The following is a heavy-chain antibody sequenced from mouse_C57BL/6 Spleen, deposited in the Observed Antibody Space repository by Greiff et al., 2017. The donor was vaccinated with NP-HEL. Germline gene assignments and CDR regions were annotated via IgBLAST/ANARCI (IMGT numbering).Heavy chain of an antibody. D-gene: IGHD2-5*01. J-gene: IGHJ2*01. Sequence: EVKLVESGGGLVKPGGSLKLSCAASGFTFSSYAMSWVRQTPEKRLEWVATISDGGSYTYYPDNVKGRFTISRDNAKNNLYLQMSHLKSEDTAMYYCARDSYYSNFYYFDYWGQGTTLTVSS. CDR2: ISDGGSYT. CDR1: GFTFSSYA. V-gene: IGHV5-4*01. CDR3: ARDSYYSNFYYFDY.